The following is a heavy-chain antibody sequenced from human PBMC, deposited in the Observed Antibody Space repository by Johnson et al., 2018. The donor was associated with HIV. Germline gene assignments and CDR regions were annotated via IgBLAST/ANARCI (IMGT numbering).Heavy chain of an antibody. CDR2: INWNGGRT. V-gene: IGHV3-23*04. D-gene: IGHD6-19*01. Sequence: EVQLVESGGGLVQPGGSLRLSCAASGFTFSSYAMSWVRQAPGKGLEWVSGINWNGGRTYSAVSVKGRFTISRDSSKNTLFLQMNSLRVEDTAIYYCAGRSSAWYEDAFDIWGQGTMVTVSS. CDR3: AGRSSAWYEDAFDI. J-gene: IGHJ3*02. CDR1: GFTFSSYA.